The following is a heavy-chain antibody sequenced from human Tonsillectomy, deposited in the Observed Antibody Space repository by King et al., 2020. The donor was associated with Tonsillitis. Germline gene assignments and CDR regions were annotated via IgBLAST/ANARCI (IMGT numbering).Heavy chain of an antibody. CDR1: GFTFSSYA. J-gene: IGHJ4*02. CDR2: ISGSGGST. D-gene: IGHD3-22*01. V-gene: IGHV3-23*04. CDR3: AKGHYYDSSGYYYFDY. Sequence: VQLVESGGGLVQPGGSLRLSCAASGFTFSSYAMSWVRQAPGKGLEWVSAISGSGGSTYYADSVKGRFTISRDNSKNTLYLQMNSLRAEDTAVYYCAKGHYYDSSGYYYFDYWGQGTLVTVSS.